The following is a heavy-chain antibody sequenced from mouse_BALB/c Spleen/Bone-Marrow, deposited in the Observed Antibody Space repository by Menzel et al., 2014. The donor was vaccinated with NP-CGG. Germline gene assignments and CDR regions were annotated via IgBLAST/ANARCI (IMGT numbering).Heavy chain of an antibody. CDR1: GFTFTDYY. CDR3: ARDKGRVFFDY. J-gene: IGHJ2*01. Sequence: EVMLVESGGGLVQPGGSLRLSCATSGFTFTDYYMNWVRQPPGKALEWLGFIRNKANGYTTEYSASVKSRFTIPRDNSQNILYLQMNTLRADDSATYYCARDKGRVFFDYWGQGTTLTVSS. CDR2: IRNKANGYTT. V-gene: IGHV7-3*02.